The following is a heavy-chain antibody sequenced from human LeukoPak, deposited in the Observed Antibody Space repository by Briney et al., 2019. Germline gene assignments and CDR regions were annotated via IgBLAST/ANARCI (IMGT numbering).Heavy chain of an antibody. CDR2: IYTGGTP. CDR3: ARGAATGPTLGLDY. J-gene: IGHJ4*02. Sequence: GGSLRLSCAASGFTFSSYAMTWVRQAPGKGLEWVSVIYTGGTPYYAGSVKGRFTISRDISKNTVYLQMNSLRVEDTAVYFCARGAATGPTLGLDYWGQGTLVTVSS. D-gene: IGHD6-13*01. V-gene: IGHV3-53*01. CDR1: GFTFSSYA.